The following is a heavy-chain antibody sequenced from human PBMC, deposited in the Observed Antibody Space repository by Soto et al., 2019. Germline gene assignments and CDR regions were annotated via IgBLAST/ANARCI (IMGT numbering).Heavy chain of an antibody. J-gene: IGHJ4*02. Sequence: SETLSLTCTVSGGSISSYYWSWIRQPPGKGLEWIGYIYYSGSTNYNPSLKSRVTISVDTSKNQFSLKLSSVTAADTAVYYCAGVAYDILTGYPTYYLDYWGQGTLVTVS. CDR2: IYYSGST. D-gene: IGHD3-9*01. CDR3: AGVAYDILTGYPTYYLDY. V-gene: IGHV4-59*01. CDR1: GGSISSYY.